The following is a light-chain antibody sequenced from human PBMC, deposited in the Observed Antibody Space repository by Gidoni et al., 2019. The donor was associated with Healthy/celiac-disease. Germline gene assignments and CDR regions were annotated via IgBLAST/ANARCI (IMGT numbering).Light chain of an antibody. J-gene: IGLJ2*01. CDR3: QSADSSGTYVV. CDR1: ALPKQY. V-gene: IGLV3-25*02. CDR2: KDS. Sequence: SYELTQPPSVSVSQGQTARITCSGDALPKQYAYWYQQKPGQAPVLVINKDSERPSGIPERFSGSSSGTTVTLTIRGVQAEDEADYYCQSADSSGTYVVFGGGTKLTVL.